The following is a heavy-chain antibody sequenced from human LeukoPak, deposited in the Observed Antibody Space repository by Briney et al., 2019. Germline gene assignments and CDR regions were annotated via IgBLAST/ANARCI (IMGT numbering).Heavy chain of an antibody. D-gene: IGHD6-19*01. J-gene: IGHJ4*02. V-gene: IGHV3-9*01. Sequence: GRSLRLSCAASGFTFDDYAMHWVRQAPGKGPEWVSGISWNSGRIGYADSVKGRFTISRDNAKNSLYLQMNSLRAEDTALYYCAKDSAITVAGILMVWGQGTLVTVSS. CDR2: ISWNSGRI. CDR3: AKDSAITVAGILMV. CDR1: GFTFDDYA.